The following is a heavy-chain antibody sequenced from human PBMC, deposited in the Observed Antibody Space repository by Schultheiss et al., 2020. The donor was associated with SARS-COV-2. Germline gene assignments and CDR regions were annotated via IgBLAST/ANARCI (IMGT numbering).Heavy chain of an antibody. D-gene: IGHD2-21*02. V-gene: IGHV1-69*13. CDR1: GGTFSSYF. CDR2: IIPIFGRA. CDR3: ARGDIVVVTANTFYYHGMDV. J-gene: IGHJ6*02. Sequence: SVKVSCKASGGTFSSYFINWVRQAPGQGLEWMGGIIPIFGRANYAQKFQDRVTITADESTSTAYMELSSLKSEDTAVYYCARGDIVVVTANTFYYHGMDVWGQGTTVTVSS.